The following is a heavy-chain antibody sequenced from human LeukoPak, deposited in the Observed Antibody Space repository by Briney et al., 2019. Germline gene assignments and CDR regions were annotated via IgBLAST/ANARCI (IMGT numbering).Heavy chain of an antibody. V-gene: IGHV4-59*08. J-gene: IGHJ4*02. D-gene: IGHD7-27*01. CDR2: IYYSGST. CDR1: GGSISSYY. CDR3: ARRSPWGSGGFDY. Sequence: PSETLSLTCTVSGGSISSYYWSWLRQPPGKGLEWIGYIYYSGSTNYNPSLKSRVTMSVDTSKNQFSLKLTSVTAADTAVYYCARRSPWGSGGFDYWGQGTLVTVSS.